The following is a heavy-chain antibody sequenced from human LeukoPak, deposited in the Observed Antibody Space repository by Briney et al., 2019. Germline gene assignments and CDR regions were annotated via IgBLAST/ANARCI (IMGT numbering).Heavy chain of an antibody. D-gene: IGHD2-2*01. CDR2: INTNTGNP. CDR1: GYTFTNYA. J-gene: IGHJ5*02. CDR3: ARDPGEDIAVPGDP. Sequence: ASVKVSCKASGYTFTNYAINWVRQAPGQGLEWMGWINTNTGNPTYAQGFTGRFVFSLDTSVSTTYLQISSLKAEDTAVYYCARDPGEDIAVPGDPWGQGTLVSVSS. V-gene: IGHV7-4-1*02.